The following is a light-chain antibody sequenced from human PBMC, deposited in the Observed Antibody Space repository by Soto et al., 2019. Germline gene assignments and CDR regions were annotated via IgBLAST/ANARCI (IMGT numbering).Light chain of an antibody. CDR3: QQNGSLPIT. Sequence: EIVLTQSPGTLSLSPGERATLSCRTSQSLSGGYLAWFQQKPGQTPRLLIYSASNRATGIPDRFSGSGSGTDFTRTISRLEPEDFVVYYCQQNGSLPITFGQGTRLEIK. CDR1: QSLSGGY. J-gene: IGKJ5*01. V-gene: IGKV3-20*01. CDR2: SAS.